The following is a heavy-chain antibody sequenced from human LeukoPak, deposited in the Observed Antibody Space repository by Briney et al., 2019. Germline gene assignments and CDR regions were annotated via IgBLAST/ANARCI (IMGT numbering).Heavy chain of an antibody. D-gene: IGHD2-15*01. CDR2: IWYDGSNK. J-gene: IGHJ4*02. CDR1: GFTFSSYG. V-gene: IGHV3-33*01. CDR3: ARDALGYCSGGSCYSLGY. Sequence: PGGSLRLSCAASGFTFSSYGMHWVRQAPGKGLVWVAVIWYDGSNKYYADSVKGRFTISRDNSKNTLYLQMNSLRAEDTAVYYCARDALGYCSGGSCYSLGYWGQGTLVTVSS.